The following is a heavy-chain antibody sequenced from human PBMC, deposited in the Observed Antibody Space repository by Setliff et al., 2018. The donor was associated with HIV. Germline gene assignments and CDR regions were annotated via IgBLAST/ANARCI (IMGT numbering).Heavy chain of an antibody. J-gene: IGHJ6*03. Sequence: SETLSLTCTVSGGSISTYYWNWIRQPPGKGLEWIGYIYYSGSTNYNPSLKSRVTISVDTSKNQFSLKLSSVTAADTAVYYCARRESYSRAYYYYHMDVWGKGTAVTVSS. CDR3: ARRESYSRAYYYYHMDV. D-gene: IGHD2-21*01. CDR1: GGSISTYY. V-gene: IGHV4-59*08. CDR2: IYYSGST.